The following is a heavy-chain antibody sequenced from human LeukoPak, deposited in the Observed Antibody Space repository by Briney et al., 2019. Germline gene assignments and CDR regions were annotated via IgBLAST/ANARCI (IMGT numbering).Heavy chain of an antibody. J-gene: IGHJ6*03. CDR2: LYYSGST. D-gene: IGHD2-2*01. Sequence: SETLSLTCTVSGGSISSGGYYWSWNGQHPGKGLKWSVYLYYSGSTYYNPSLKSRVTISVDTSKNQFSLKLSSVTAADTAVYYCASQCCSSTADYYYYMDVWGKGTTITVSS. V-gene: IGHV4-31*03. CDR3: ASQCCSSTADYYYYMDV. CDR1: GGSISSGGYY.